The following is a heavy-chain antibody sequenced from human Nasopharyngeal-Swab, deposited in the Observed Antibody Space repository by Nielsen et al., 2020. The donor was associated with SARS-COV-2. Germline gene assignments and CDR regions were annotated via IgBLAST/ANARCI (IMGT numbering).Heavy chain of an antibody. D-gene: IGHD4-17*01. CDR3: ARGSSDYVPYFDY. J-gene: IGHJ4*02. CDR2: IYHSGST. Sequence: WIRQPPGKGLGWIGEIYHSGSTDYNPSLKSRVTISVDKSKNQFSLKLSSVTAADTAVYYCARGSSDYVPYFDYWGQGTLVTVSS. V-gene: IGHV4-4*02.